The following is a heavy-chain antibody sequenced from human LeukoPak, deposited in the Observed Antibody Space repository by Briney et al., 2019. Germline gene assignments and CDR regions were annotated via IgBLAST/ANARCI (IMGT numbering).Heavy chain of an antibody. CDR2: IHFGGSSYYNPSLT. Sequence: SETLFLTCTVSGGSISSASYSWVWIRQPPGKGLEWIGTIHFGGSSYYNPSLTYYNPSLKSRVSISINTPDNQFSLNVNSVTAADTAVYYCATDAGHAMDVWGPGTTVTVSS. CDR3: ATDAGHAMDV. V-gene: IGHV4-39*07. J-gene: IGHJ6*02. CDR1: GGSISSASYS.